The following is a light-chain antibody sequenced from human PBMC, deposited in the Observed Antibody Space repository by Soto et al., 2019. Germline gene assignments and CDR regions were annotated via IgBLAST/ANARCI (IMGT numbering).Light chain of an antibody. V-gene: IGLV2-14*01. Sequence: QSALTQPAFVSGSPGQSITISCTGTSSDVGGYNFVSWYQQHPGKVPKLMIYDVTNRPSGVSNRFSGSKSDNTASLTISGLQAEDEADYYCSSYTSSSTVVFGTGTKLTVL. J-gene: IGLJ1*01. CDR2: DVT. CDR3: SSYTSSSTVV. CDR1: SSDVGGYNF.